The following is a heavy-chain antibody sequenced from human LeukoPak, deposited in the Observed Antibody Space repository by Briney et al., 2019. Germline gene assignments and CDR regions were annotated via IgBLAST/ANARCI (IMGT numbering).Heavy chain of an antibody. V-gene: IGHV5-51*01. CDR3: ARRPLHSQNWLAP. CDR2: IFPGDSDT. Sequence: GASLKISCKGYGDRFTSYWVAWVRQRPGKGLEWMGIIFPGDSDTRYSPSIQGQVTISVDRSISTAYLQWSSLKASDTAIYYCARRPLHSQNWLAPWGQGTLVTVSS. CDR1: GDRFTSYW. J-gene: IGHJ5*02.